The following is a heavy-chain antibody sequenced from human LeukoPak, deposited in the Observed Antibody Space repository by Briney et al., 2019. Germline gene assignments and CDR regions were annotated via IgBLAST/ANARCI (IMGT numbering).Heavy chain of an antibody. CDR1: GYTFTIYY. V-gene: IGHV1-46*01. CDR2: IKPTGGST. Sequence: ASVRVSFTSAGYTFTIYYRHWGRQAPGQGGEWMGIIKPTGGSTSYAQTFQGRVTMTSDMSTSTVYMELSSLRSEDTAVYYCARGYYYYMDVWGKGTTVTVSS. J-gene: IGHJ6*03. CDR3: ARGYYYYMDV.